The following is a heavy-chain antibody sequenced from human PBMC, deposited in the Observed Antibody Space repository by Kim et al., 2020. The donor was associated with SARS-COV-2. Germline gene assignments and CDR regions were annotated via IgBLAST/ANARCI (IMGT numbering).Heavy chain of an antibody. D-gene: IGHD1-26*01. V-gene: IGHV4-59*09. J-gene: IGHJ5*02. Sequence: TPSLKSRVTISVDTSKNQFSLKLSSVTAADTAVYYCARGMAERTPGWFDPWGQGTLVTVSS. CDR3: ARGMAERTPGWFDP.